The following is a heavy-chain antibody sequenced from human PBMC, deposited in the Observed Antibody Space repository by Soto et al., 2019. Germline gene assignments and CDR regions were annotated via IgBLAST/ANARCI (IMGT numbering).Heavy chain of an antibody. CDR3: AKDPWFADFRADV. CDR1: GFIVRSNY. D-gene: IGHD3-10*01. V-gene: IGHV3-23*01. J-gene: IGHJ6*04. CDR2: LSGSGGNT. Sequence: GGSLRLSCAASGFIVRSNYMSWVRQAPGKGLEWVSALSGSGGNTYYADSVKGRFTISRDNSKNTLFLQMNSLRAEDTAVYYCAKDPWFADFRADVWGKGTTVTVPQ.